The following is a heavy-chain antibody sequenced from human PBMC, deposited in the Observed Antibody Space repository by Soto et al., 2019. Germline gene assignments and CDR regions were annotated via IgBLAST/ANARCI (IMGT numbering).Heavy chain of an antibody. CDR1: GDSISSSTYF. J-gene: IGHJ4*02. CDR2: IYYSGST. V-gene: IGHV4-39*02. CDR3: AGDFPGRDY. Sequence: SETLSLTCTVSGDSISSSTYFWGWVRQPPGKGLEWIGTIYYSGSTYYNPSLKSRVTISVDTSKNHFSLKLTSVTAADTAVYYCAGDFPGRDYWGQGTLVTVSS.